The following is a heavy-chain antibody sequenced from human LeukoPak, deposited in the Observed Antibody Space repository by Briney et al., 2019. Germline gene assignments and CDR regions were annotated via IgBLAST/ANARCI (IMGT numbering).Heavy chain of an antibody. CDR1: GFTFSSYW. CDR3: AREGDYYDSSGYFRSLYYFDY. V-gene: IGHV3-7*01. CDR2: IKQDGSEK. D-gene: IGHD3-22*01. J-gene: IGHJ4*02. Sequence: GGSLRLSCAASGFTFSSYWMSWVRQAPGKGLEWVANIKQDGSEKYYVDSVKGRFTISRDNAKNSLYLQMNSLRAEDTAVYYCAREGDYYDSSGYFRSLYYFDYWGQGTLVTVSS.